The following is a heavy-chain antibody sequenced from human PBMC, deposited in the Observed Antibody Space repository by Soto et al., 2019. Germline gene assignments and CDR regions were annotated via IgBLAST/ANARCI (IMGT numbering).Heavy chain of an antibody. CDR1: GLTFSNAW. Sequence: PGGSLRLSCVVSGLTFSNAWMTWVRQAPGKGLEWVGRIKSKTDGGTIDYAAPVKGRFTISRDDSKSTLYLQMNSLETYDTAIYYGTTVLVGSAALDYWGKGTLVTVS. V-gene: IGHV3-15*01. CDR3: TTVLVGSAALDY. CDR2: IKSKTDGGTI. J-gene: IGHJ4*02. D-gene: IGHD1-26*01.